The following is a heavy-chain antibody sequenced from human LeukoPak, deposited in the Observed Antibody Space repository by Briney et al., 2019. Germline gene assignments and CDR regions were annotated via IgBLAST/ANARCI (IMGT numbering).Heavy chain of an antibody. V-gene: IGHV4-39*07. CDR2: IYYSGST. J-gene: IGHJ4*02. D-gene: IGHD3-22*01. Sequence: SETLSLTCTVSGGSISSSSYYWGWIRQPPGKGLEWVGSIYYSGSTYYNPSLKSRVTISVDTSKNQFSLKLSSVTAADTAVYYCAGQSMSSAGRVGKADYWGQGTLVTVSS. CDR1: GGSISSSSYY. CDR3: AGQSMSSAGRVGKADY.